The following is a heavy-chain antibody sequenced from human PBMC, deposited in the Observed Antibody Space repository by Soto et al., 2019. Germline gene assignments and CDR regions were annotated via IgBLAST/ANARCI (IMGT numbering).Heavy chain of an antibody. V-gene: IGHV4-61*08. CDR2: IYYSGST. D-gene: IGHD3-22*01. CDR1: GGSISSGGYS. CDR3: ARAYYDASGYGLDP. J-gene: IGHJ5*02. Sequence: SETLSLTCAVSGGSISSGGYSWSWIRQPPGKGLEWIGYIYYSGSTNYNPSLKSRVIISVDTSKNQFSLSLNSVTAADTAVYYCARAYYDASGYGLDPWGQGTLVTVSS.